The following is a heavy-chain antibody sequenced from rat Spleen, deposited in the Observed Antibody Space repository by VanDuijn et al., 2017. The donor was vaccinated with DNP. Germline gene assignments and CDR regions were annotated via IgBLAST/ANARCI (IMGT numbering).Heavy chain of an antibody. D-gene: IGHD3-1*01. J-gene: IGHJ1*01. Sequence: EVQLVESGGGLVQPGRSLKISCAGSGFTFSDYNMAWVRQAPKKGLEWVASITASGGGFSYRDSVKGRFTISRDNARSTLYLQMDSLRSEDTATYYCARGSTSIYWYFDFWGPGTMVTVSS. CDR2: ITASGGGF. CDR1: GFTFSDYN. V-gene: IGHV5-7*01. CDR3: ARGSTSIYWYFDF.